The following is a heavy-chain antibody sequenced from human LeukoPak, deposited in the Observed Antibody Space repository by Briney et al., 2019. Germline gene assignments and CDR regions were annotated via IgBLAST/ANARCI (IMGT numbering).Heavy chain of an antibody. D-gene: IGHD6-13*01. CDR1: GGSFSGYY. Sequence: SETLSLTCAVYGGSFSGYYWSWIRQPPGKGLEWIGEINHSGSTNYNPSLKSRVTISVDTSKNQFSLKLSSVTAADTAVYYCARGPARGIAAGQKVRAFDIWGQGTMVTVSS. CDR2: INHSGST. CDR3: ARGPARGIAAGQKVRAFDI. J-gene: IGHJ3*02. V-gene: IGHV4-34*01.